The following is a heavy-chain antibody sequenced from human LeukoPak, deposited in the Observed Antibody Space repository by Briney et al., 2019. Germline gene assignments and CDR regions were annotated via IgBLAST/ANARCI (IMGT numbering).Heavy chain of an antibody. J-gene: IGHJ6*03. CDR3: AREAMVRGVIISRYYYYYYMDV. CDR1: GGSFSGYY. D-gene: IGHD3-10*01. CDR2: INHSGST. V-gene: IGHV4-34*01. Sequence: KPSETLSLTCAVYGGSFSGYYWSWIRQPPGKGLEWIGEINHSGSTNYNPSLKSRVTISVDTSKNQFSLKLSSVTAADTAVYYCAREAMVRGVIISRYYYYYYMDVWGKGTTVTVSS.